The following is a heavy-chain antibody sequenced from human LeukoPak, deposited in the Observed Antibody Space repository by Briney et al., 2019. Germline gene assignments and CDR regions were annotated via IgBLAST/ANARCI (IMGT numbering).Heavy chain of an antibody. CDR3: AGGDTAMVNLLY. J-gene: IGHJ4*02. CDR1: GFTFTTYE. Sequence: GGSLGLSCAASGFTFTTYEMHWVRQAPGKGLEWLSYISTRGTTLYYADSVKGRFTISRDIATNTLYLQMNSLRVEDTALYYCAGGDTAMVNLLYWGQGTLVTVAS. CDR2: ISTRGTTL. V-gene: IGHV3-48*03. D-gene: IGHD5-18*01.